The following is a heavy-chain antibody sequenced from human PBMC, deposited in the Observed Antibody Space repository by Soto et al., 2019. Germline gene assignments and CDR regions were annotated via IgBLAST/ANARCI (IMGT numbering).Heavy chain of an antibody. V-gene: IGHV3-30*18. CDR2: ISYDGSNK. D-gene: IGHD2-21*01. CDR1: GFTFSSYG. CDR3: AKGRVFRRYYYYGMDV. J-gene: IGHJ6*02. Sequence: GGSLRLSCAASGFTFSSYGMHWVRQAPGKGLEWVAVISYDGSNKYYADSVKGRFTISRDNSKNTLYLQMNSLRAEDTAVYYCAKGRVFRRYYYYGMDVWGQGTTVTVSS.